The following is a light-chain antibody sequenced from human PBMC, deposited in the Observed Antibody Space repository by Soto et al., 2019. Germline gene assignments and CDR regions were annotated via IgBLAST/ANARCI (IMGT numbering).Light chain of an antibody. Sequence: DIQMTQSPSSLSASVGDIVTITCRASQSIGASLNWYHQKPGKAPELLIYAASSLPSGVASRFSGSGSGTDFTLTIRSLQPEDFATFYGHQSYSTPTFGQGTKVDI. CDR3: HQSYSTPT. V-gene: IGKV1-39*01. CDR2: AAS. CDR1: QSIGAS. J-gene: IGKJ1*01.